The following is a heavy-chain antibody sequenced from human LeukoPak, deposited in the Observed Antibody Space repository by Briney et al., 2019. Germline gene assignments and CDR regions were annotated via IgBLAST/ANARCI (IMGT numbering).Heavy chain of an antibody. CDR2: INPNSGGT. Sequence: ASVKVSCKASGYTFTGYYMHWVRQAPGQGLEWMGWINPNSGGTNYAQKFQGRVTMTRDTSISTAYMELSRLRSDDTAVYYCARAPKYYYGSGSSLDYWGQGTQVTVSS. V-gene: IGHV1-2*02. D-gene: IGHD3-10*01. CDR3: ARAPKYYYGSGSSLDY. CDR1: GYTFTGYY. J-gene: IGHJ4*02.